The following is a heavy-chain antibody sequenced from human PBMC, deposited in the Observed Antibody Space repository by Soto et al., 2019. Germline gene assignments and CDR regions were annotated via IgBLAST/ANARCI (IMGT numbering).Heavy chain of an antibody. V-gene: IGHV1-18*01. Sequence: ASVKVSCKASGYTFTSYGISWVRQAPGRGLEWMGWISAFNGNTYYAQKLQGRVTMTTDTSTSTAYMELRSLRSDDTAVYYCARVRGPYCGGDCYPPTPNWFDPWGQGTLVTVSS. J-gene: IGHJ5*02. CDR1: GYTFTSYG. D-gene: IGHD2-21*02. CDR2: ISAFNGNT. CDR3: ARVRGPYCGGDCYPPTPNWFDP.